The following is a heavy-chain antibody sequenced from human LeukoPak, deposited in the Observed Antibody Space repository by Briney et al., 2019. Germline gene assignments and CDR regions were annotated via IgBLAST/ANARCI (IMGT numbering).Heavy chain of an antibody. Sequence: GGSLRLSCAASGLTFTSHGFHWVRQAPGKGLEWVAFISYDANEKDYADSVRGRFTISRDNSQNTLYLQMNSLRAEDTAVYYCARDRVGGNRAYFDYWGQGALVTVSS. J-gene: IGHJ4*02. CDR2: ISYDANEK. V-gene: IGHV3-30*02. D-gene: IGHD4-23*01. CDR3: ARDRVGGNRAYFDY. CDR1: GLTFTSHG.